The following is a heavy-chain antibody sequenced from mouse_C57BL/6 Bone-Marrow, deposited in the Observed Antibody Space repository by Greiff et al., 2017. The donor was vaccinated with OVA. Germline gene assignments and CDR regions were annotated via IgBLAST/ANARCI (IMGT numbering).Heavy chain of an antibody. V-gene: IGHV1-75*01. CDR1: GYTFTDYY. D-gene: IGHD2-2*01. CDR3: ARWGYDEGDY. CDR2: IFPGSGST. J-gene: IGHJ2*01. Sequence: VQLQQSGPELVKPGASVKISCKASGYTFTDYYINWVKQRPGQGLEWIGWIFPGSGSTYYNEKFKGKATLTVDKSPSTAYMLLSSLTSEDSAVYFCARWGYDEGDYWGQGTTLTVSS.